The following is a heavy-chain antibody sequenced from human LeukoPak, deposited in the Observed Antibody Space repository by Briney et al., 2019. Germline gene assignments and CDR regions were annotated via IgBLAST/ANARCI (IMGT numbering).Heavy chain of an antibody. V-gene: IGHV6-1*01. Sequence: WQTLSLTCAISGDSVSSNSVAWNWISQSPSRDLEWLGRTYYRAEWYNDYAVSVKSRITINQDTSKNQFFLQLNSVTPEDTAVYYCARARRPRDSGYDYYYYGMDVWGQGTTVTVSS. D-gene: IGHD5-12*01. CDR1: GDSVSSNSVA. CDR3: ARARRPRDSGYDYYYYGMDV. J-gene: IGHJ6*02. CDR2: TYYRAEWYN.